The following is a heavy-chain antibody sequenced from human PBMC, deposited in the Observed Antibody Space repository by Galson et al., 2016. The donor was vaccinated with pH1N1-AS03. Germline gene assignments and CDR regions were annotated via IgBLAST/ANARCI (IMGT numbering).Heavy chain of an antibody. Sequence: SVKVSCKASGYTFSTYGISWVRQAPGQGLEWMGWISAHTQNTNYAQNLQGRLTISADRSTSTAYMDLSSLTSDDTAIYFCAREGMDVATGVLPDAFDLWGQGTVLIVSS. CDR1: GYTFSTYG. V-gene: IGHV1-18*01. CDR3: AREGMDVATGVLPDAFDL. J-gene: IGHJ3*01. CDR2: ISAHTQNT. D-gene: IGHD5-12*01.